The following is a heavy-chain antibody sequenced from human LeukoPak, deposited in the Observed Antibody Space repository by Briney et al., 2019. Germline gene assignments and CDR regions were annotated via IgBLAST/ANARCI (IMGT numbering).Heavy chain of an antibody. CDR2: IIPIFGTA. Sequence: SVKVSCKASGGTFSSYAISWVRQAPGQGLEWMGGIIPIFGTANYAQKFQGRVTITADKSTSTAYMELSSLRSEDTAVYYCAKSLRYCSSTSCYVGGWDYYYYGMDVWGKGTTVTVSS. D-gene: IGHD2-2*01. CDR1: GGTFSSYA. CDR3: AKSLRYCSSTSCYVGGWDYYYYGMDV. J-gene: IGHJ6*04. V-gene: IGHV1-69*06.